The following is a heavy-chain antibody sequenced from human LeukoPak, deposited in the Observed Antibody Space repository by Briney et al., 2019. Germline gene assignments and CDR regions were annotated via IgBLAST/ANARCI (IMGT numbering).Heavy chain of an antibody. D-gene: IGHD3/OR15-3a*01. CDR3: AKNFSMMIF. J-gene: IGHJ4*02. CDR2: IRGYDGYT. V-gene: IGHV3-23*01. CDR1: GFVFREND. Sequence: PGGSLRLSCAASGFVFRENDMNWVRQAPGEGLEWVSGIRGYDGYTDYADSVKGRFTISRDNSRDTLFLEMNNLRIEDTAVYFCAKNFSMMIFWGPGTQVTVSS.